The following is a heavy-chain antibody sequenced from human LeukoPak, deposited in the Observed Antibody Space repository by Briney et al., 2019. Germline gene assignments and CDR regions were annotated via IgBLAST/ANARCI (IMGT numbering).Heavy chain of an antibody. J-gene: IGHJ4*02. CDR3: AKDYSNPLYYFDY. CDR1: GFTFSSYG. CDR2: IWYDGSNK. D-gene: IGHD4-11*01. Sequence: GRSLRLSCAASGFTFSSYGMHWVRQAPGKGLEWVAVIWYDGSNKYYADSVKGRFTISRDNSKNTLYLQMNSLRAEDTAVYYCAKDYSNPLYYFDYWGQGTLVTVSS. V-gene: IGHV3-33*06.